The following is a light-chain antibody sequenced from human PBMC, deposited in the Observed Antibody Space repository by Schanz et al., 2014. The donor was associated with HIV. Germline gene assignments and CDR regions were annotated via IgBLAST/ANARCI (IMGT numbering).Light chain of an antibody. CDR3: SSHAGRSSFVV. CDR1: SSDVGGYNY. CDR2: DVS. Sequence: QSALTQPPSASGSPGQSVTISCTGTSSDVGGYNYVSWYQQHPGKAPKLMIYDVSKRPSGVPDRFSGSKSGNTASLTVSGLQAEDEADYYCSSHAGRSSFVVFGGGTKVTVL. J-gene: IGLJ2*01. V-gene: IGLV2-8*01.